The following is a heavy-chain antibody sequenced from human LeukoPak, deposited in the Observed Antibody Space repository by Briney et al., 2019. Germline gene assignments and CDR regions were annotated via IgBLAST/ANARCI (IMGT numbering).Heavy chain of an antibody. D-gene: IGHD2-2*01. J-gene: IGHJ6*03. CDR1: GYSFSSYG. Sequence: GASVKVSCKTSGYSFSSYGVTWVRQAPGHGLEWMGWINGYNGNTDYAQTLQGRITVTADTSTSTVYMELRSLGSDDTAVYYCARGLSRVVPAAMLSYYYYMDVWGKGTTVTVSS. CDR3: ARGLSRVVPAAMLSYYYYMDV. V-gene: IGHV1-18*01. CDR2: INGYNGNT.